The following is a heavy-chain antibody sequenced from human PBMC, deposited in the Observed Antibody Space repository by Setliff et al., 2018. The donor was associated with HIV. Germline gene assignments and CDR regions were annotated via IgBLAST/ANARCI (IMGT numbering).Heavy chain of an antibody. CDR1: GGSVSSVNYY. CDR3: ARGIGTRYNYYMDV. J-gene: IGHJ6*03. Sequence: SETLSLTCSVSGGSVSSVNYYWSWIRQPAGKGLESLGRIYTSGNMIYNPSLKSRVTMSADTSRNQLSLKLSSVTAADTAVYYCARGIGTRYNYYMDVWGIGTTVTVSS. D-gene: IGHD1-20*01. CDR2: IYTSGNM. V-gene: IGHV4-61*02.